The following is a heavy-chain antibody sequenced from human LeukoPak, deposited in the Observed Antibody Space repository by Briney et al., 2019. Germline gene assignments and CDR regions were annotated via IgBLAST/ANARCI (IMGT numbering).Heavy chain of an antibody. V-gene: IGHV3-23*01. CDR3: ASRNYYDSSGYHDAFDI. CDR2: TSSSDAGT. D-gene: IGHD3-22*01. J-gene: IGHJ3*02. Sequence: GGSLRLSCAASGFTLSTYAMSWVRQTPGKGLEWVAATSSSDAGTYHADSVRGRFTISRDNSKNTLYLQMNSLRAEDTAVYYCASRNYYDSSGYHDAFDIWGQGTMVTVSS. CDR1: GFTLSTYA.